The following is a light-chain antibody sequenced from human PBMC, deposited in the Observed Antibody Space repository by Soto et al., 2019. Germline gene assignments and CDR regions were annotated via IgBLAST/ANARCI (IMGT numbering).Light chain of an antibody. CDR3: QQLNAYPLT. CDR2: GAS. CDR1: QGTSSY. Sequence: DIQLTLSPSFLSASVGDRVTITCRASQGTSSYLAWFQQKPGRAPKLLIYGASTLQSGVPARFSGSGSGTDFTLTISNLPPEDFATYYCQQLNAYPLTFGQGTRLEIK. V-gene: IGKV1-9*01. J-gene: IGKJ5*01.